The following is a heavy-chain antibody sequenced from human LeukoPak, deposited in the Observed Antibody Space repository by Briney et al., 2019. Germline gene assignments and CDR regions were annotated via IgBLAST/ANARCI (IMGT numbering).Heavy chain of an antibody. V-gene: IGHV3-48*01. J-gene: IGHJ5*02. CDR3: ARLYGDWFDP. CDR1: GFTFTNYN. Sequence: GGSLRLSCAASGFTFTNYNMNWVRQAPGKGLEWISYISGDSGTIYYADSVRGRFTVSRDNAKDSLWLQMDSLRVEDTAVYFCARLYGDWFDPWGPGTLVTVSS. D-gene: IGHD4-17*01. CDR2: ISGDSGTI.